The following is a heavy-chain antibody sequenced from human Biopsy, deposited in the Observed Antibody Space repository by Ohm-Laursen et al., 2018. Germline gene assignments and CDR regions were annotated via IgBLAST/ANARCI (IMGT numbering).Heavy chain of an antibody. D-gene: IGHD2-15*01. Sequence: TLSLTCEVYGKPFSDYYWSWIRQPPGKGLEWIGQINQSGRTNYNPSLKSRVNISADKSNNQFSLKLTSVTSADTAVYFCGNEVHGRDYWGLGALVTVSS. V-gene: IGHV4-34*01. CDR1: GKPFSDYY. J-gene: IGHJ4*02. CDR2: INQSGRT. CDR3: GNEVHGRDY.